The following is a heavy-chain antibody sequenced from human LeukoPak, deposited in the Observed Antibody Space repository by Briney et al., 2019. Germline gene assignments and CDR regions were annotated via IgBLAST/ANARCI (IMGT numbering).Heavy chain of an antibody. CDR3: AKGPRGNSWYHFDY. V-gene: IGHV3-23*01. D-gene: IGHD6-13*01. CDR1: GFTFSDYA. J-gene: IGHJ4*02. Sequence: GGSLRLSCAASGFTFSDYAMSWVRQTPGKGLEWVSTITGSAGSTKYADSVEGRCTISRDNSKDTLFLQMNSLRDEDTALYYCAKGPRGNSWYHFDYWGQGTLVTVSS. CDR2: ITGSAGST.